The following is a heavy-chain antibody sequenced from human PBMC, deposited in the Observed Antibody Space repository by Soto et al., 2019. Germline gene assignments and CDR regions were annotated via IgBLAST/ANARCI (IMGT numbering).Heavy chain of an antibody. CDR2: IIPHFGTL. Sequence: QVKLVQSGTEVKRPGSSVKVSCKASGGTFSNYGLSWVRQAPGHGLQWMGGIIPHFGTLHNAREFQDRVTITADQSTGTASMDLRSLTYDDTAVYFCATTPFNMASAGSYYFDSWGQGILVTVSS. CDR1: GGTFSNYG. D-gene: IGHD6-13*01. V-gene: IGHV1-69*01. CDR3: ATTPFNMASAGSYYFDS. J-gene: IGHJ4*02.